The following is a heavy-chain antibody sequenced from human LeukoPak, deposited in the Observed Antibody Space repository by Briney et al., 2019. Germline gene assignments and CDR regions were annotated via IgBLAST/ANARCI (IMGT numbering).Heavy chain of an antibody. CDR3: AKDLGRYRNNYFDY. CDR1: GFTFSSYA. CDR2: ISGSGGGT. Sequence: GGSLRLSCAASGFTFSSYAMSWVGQAPEKGLEWVSTISGSGGGTYYADSVKGRFTISRDDSKNTLYLQMNSLRAEDTAVYYCAKDLGRYRNNYFDYWGQGTLVTVSS. D-gene: IGHD1-26*01. J-gene: IGHJ4*02. V-gene: IGHV3-23*01.